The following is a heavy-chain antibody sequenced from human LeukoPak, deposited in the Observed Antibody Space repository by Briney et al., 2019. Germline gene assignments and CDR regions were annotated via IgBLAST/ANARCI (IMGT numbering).Heavy chain of an antibody. CDR1: GGSISSGSYY. J-gene: IGHJ4*02. D-gene: IGHD3-3*01. CDR2: IYTSGST. Sequence: SETLSPTCTVSGGSISSGSYYWSWIRQPAGKGLEWIGRIYTSGSTNYNPSLKSRATISVDTSKNQFSLKLSSVTAADTAVYYCARGAYFWSGYPLDYWGQGTLVTVSS. CDR3: ARGAYFWSGYPLDY. V-gene: IGHV4-61*02.